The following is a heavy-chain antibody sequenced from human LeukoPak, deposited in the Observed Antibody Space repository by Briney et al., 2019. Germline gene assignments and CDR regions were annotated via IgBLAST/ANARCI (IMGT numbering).Heavy chain of an antibody. D-gene: IGHD3-22*01. Sequence: GGSLRLSCAASGFTFSSYSMNWVRQAPGKGLEWVSYIGSSSSTIYYADSVKGRFTISRDNAKNSLYLQMNSLRAEDTAVYYCARSPRSGYYYPNAFDIWGQGTMVTVSS. CDR3: ARSPRSGYYYPNAFDI. CDR2: IGSSSSTI. V-gene: IGHV3-48*01. CDR1: GFTFSSYS. J-gene: IGHJ3*02.